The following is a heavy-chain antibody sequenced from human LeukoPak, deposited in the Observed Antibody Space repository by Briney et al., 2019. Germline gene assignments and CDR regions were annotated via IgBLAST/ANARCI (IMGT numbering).Heavy chain of an antibody. D-gene: IGHD1-7*01. Sequence: GASVKVSCKASGGTFSSYTTSWVRQAPGQGLEWMGRIIPILGIANYAQKFQGRVTITADKSTSTAYMELSSLRSEDTAVYYCASAATGLELRAWGQGTLVTVSS. CDR1: GGTFSSYT. V-gene: IGHV1-69*02. J-gene: IGHJ5*02. CDR2: IIPILGIA. CDR3: ASAATGLELRA.